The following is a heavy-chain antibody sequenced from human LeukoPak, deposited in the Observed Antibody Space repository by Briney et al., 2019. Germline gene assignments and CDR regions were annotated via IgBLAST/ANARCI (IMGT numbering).Heavy chain of an antibody. CDR1: GFTFSSYA. Sequence: GRSLRLSCAASGFTFSSYAMHWVRQAPGKGLEWLAFISYDGSNKYYADSVKGRFTISRDNSKNTLYLQMNSLRAEDTAVYYCARYCSSTSCYRGIDYWGQGTLVTVSS. J-gene: IGHJ4*02. CDR2: ISYDGSNK. CDR3: ARYCSSTSCYRGIDY. D-gene: IGHD2-2*01. V-gene: IGHV3-30*01.